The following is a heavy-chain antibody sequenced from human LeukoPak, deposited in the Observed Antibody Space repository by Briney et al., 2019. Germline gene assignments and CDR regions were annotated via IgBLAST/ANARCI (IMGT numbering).Heavy chain of an antibody. CDR3: ARDAGYSRYFDY. CDR2: ISSNGGST. D-gene: IGHD6-13*01. J-gene: IGHJ4*02. V-gene: IGHV3-64*01. CDR1: GFTFSSYA. Sequence: PGGSLRLSCAASGFTFSSYAMHWVRQAPGKGLEYVSAISSNGGSTYYANSVKGRFTISRDNAKNSLYLQMNSLRAEDTAVYYCARDAGYSRYFDYWGQGTLVTVSS.